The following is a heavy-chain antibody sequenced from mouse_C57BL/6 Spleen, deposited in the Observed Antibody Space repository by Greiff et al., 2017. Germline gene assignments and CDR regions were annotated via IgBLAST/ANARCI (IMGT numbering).Heavy chain of an antibody. CDR1: GFSLTSYG. D-gene: IGHD2-4*01. Sequence: VHLVESGPGLVAPSQSLSITCTVSGFSLTSYGVDWVRQSPGKGLEWLGVIWGVGSTNYNSALKSRLSISKDNSKSQVFLKMIILQTDDTAMYYCASRDYDYDGGFAYWGQGTLVTVSA. J-gene: IGHJ3*01. CDR2: IWGVGST. CDR3: ASRDYDYDGGFAY. V-gene: IGHV2-6*01.